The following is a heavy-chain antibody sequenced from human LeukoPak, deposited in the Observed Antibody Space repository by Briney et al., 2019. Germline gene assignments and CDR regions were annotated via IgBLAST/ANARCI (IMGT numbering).Heavy chain of an antibody. J-gene: IGHJ3*02. D-gene: IGHD4-23*01. CDR3: ARGRAVVTPYAFDI. V-gene: IGHV1-8*03. CDR1: GYTFTSYD. Sequence: ASVKVSCKASGYTFTSYDINWVRQATGQGLEWMGWMNPNSGNTGYAQKFQGRVTITRNTSISTAYMELRSLRSDDTAVYYCARGRAVVTPYAFDIWGQGTMVTVSS. CDR2: MNPNSGNT.